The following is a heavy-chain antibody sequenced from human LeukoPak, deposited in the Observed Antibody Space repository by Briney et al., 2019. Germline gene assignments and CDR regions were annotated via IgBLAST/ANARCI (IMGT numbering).Heavy chain of an antibody. CDR3: ARHADIVVVVAANNWFDP. CDR2: IYYSGST. Sequence: SETLSLTCTVSGGSISSSSYYWGWFRQPPGKGLEWIGSIYYSGSTYYNPSLKSRVTISVDTSNNQFSLKLSSVTAADTAVYYCARHADIVVVVAANNWFDPWGQGTLVTVSS. J-gene: IGHJ5*02. CDR1: GGSISSSSYY. V-gene: IGHV4-39*01. D-gene: IGHD2-15*01.